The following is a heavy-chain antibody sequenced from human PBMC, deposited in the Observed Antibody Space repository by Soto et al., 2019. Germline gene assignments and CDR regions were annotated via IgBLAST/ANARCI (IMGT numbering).Heavy chain of an antibody. CDR1: GFTLSTFG. V-gene: IGHV3-30*18. Sequence: QVQLVESGGGVVQPGRSLRLSCAASGFTLSTFGIHWVRQAPGKGLEWVALVSYDESHVYYADSVKGRFAISRDISKNTVYLQMDGLRSEDTAIYYGAKEMFPQTVPISSSPWGDSWGQGTLVTVSS. CDR3: AKEMFPQTVPISSSPWGDS. CDR2: VSYDESHV. J-gene: IGHJ5*01. D-gene: IGHD6-6*01.